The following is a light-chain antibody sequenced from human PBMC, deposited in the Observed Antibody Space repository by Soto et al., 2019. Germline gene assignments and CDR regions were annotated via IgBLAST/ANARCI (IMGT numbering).Light chain of an antibody. J-gene: IGLJ1*01. CDR1: SSNIGSNS. V-gene: IGLV1-44*01. Sequence: VLTQPPSASGTPGQRVTISCSGSSSNIGSNSVNGYQQLPGAAPKLLIYSNNQRPSGVPDRFSGSKSGTSASLAICGLQAEDEADYYCCSYTTSNTRQIVFGTGTKVT. CDR3: CSYTTSNTRQIV. CDR2: SNN.